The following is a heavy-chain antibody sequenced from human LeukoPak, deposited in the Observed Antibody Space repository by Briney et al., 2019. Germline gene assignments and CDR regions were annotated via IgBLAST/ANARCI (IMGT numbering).Heavy chain of an antibody. J-gene: IGHJ4*02. CDR1: GASFSSGDQY. CDR3: SRGLDSRKLGY. Sequence: PSETLSLTCTVSGASFSSGDQYWNWIRQSPGKGLEWIGNIHPSGMLYNNPSLESRVTISIDTSKNQFSLNLNSVTAADTAVYFCSRGLDSRKLGYWGQGTLVTVSS. D-gene: IGHD3-22*01. V-gene: IGHV4-31*03. CDR2: IHPSGML.